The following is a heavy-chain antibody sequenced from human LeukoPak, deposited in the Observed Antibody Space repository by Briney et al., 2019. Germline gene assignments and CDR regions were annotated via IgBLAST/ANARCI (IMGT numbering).Heavy chain of an antibody. J-gene: IGHJ4*02. D-gene: IGHD3-10*01. CDR2: INPNSGGT. CDR1: GYTFTGYY. CDR3: ARSPTVRGVHFDY. V-gene: IGHV1-2*02. Sequence: ASVKVSCKASGYTFTGYYMHWVRQAPGQGLEWMGWINPNSGGTNYAQKFQARVTMTRDTSISTAYMELSRLRSDDTAVYYCARSPTVRGVHFDYWGQGTLVTVSS.